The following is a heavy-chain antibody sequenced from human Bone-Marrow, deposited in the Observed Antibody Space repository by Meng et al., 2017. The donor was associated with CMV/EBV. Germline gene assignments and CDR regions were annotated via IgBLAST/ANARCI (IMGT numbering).Heavy chain of an antibody. J-gene: IGHJ4*02. CDR2: INHSGST. Sequence: GSLRLSCAVYGGSFSGYYWSWIRQPPGKGLEWIGEINHSGSTDYNPSLKSRVTMSVDTSKDQFSLRMSSVTAADTAVYYCARDYQRYTGSYVDFWGQGARVTVSS. V-gene: IGHV4-34*01. D-gene: IGHD1-26*01. CDR3: ARDYQRYTGSYVDF. CDR1: GGSFSGYY.